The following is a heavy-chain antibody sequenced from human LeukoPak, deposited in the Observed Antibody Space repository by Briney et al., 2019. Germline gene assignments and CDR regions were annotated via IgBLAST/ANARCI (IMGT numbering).Heavy chain of an antibody. CDR2: IKSGGSSI. CDR1: GFSFTYYG. V-gene: IGHV3-48*01. J-gene: IGHJ4*02. D-gene: IGHD4-17*01. Sequence: GGSLRLSCAASGFSFTYYGMHWVRQAPGKGLEWVSYIKSGGSSIYYADSVKGRFTISRDNAKNSLYLQMNSLRAEDTAVYYCAREESYGDYGVSSFDYWGQGTLVTVSS. CDR3: AREESYGDYGVSSFDY.